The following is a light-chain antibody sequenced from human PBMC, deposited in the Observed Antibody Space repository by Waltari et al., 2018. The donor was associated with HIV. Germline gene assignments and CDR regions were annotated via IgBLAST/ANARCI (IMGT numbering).Light chain of an antibody. CDR3: CSYTSSGTLV. V-gene: IGLV2-14*01. Sequence: QSALTQPASVSASPGQSITISCTGTSRDVGAYDYVSWYQYHPGKAPKLMIYEVSSRPSWVSNRFSGSKSGNTASLTISGLQAEDEADYYCCSYTSSGTLVFGGGTKLTVL. CDR2: EVS. CDR1: SRDVGAYDY. J-gene: IGLJ2*01.